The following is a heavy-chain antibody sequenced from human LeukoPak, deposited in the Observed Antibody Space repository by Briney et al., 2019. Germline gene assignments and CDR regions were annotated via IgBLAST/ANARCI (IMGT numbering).Heavy chain of an antibody. CDR2: IYPGDSDT. J-gene: IGHJ4*02. V-gene: IGHV5-51*01. CDR1: GYSFTNYW. D-gene: IGHD1-26*01. CDR3: ARPEFIVGATETSYYFDY. Sequence: GESLKISCKGSGYSFTNYWIGWVRQMPGKGLEWMGIIYPGDSDTRYSPSFQGQVTISADKSISTACLQWSSLKASDTAMYYCARPEFIVGATETSYYFDYWGQGTLVTVSS.